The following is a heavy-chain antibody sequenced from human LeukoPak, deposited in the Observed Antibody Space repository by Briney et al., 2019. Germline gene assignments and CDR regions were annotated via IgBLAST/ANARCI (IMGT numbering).Heavy chain of an antibody. CDR2: VYYNGTT. CDR3: ARDSQDYYCYYYMDV. CDR1: GASISNSFYF. J-gene: IGHJ6*03. Sequence: PSETLSLTCTVSGASISNSFYFWGWIRQPPGQGLEWIGSVYYNGTTYNNPSLKSRVTISVDTSKNQFSLKLSSVTAADTAVYYCARDSQDYYCYYYMDVWGKGTTVTVSS. V-gene: IGHV4-39*07.